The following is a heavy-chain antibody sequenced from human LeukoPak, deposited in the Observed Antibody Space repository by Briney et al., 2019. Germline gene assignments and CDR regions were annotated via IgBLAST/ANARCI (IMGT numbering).Heavy chain of an antibody. CDR1: GFTFSTYW. D-gene: IGHD6-19*01. Sequence: GGSLRLSRTASGFTFSTYWMTWVRQAPGKGLECVANIKPDGSDKYYVDSVKGRFTISRDNAKNSLYLQLNSLRAEDTAVYYCARGRYSGGGIDNWGQGTLVTVSS. CDR3: ARGRYSGGGIDN. CDR2: IKPDGSDK. V-gene: IGHV3-7*04. J-gene: IGHJ4*02.